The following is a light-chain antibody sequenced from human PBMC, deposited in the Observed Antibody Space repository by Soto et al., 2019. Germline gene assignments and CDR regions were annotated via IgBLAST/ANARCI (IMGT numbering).Light chain of an antibody. CDR1: QSVSSN. V-gene: IGKV3-15*01. CDR2: DAS. Sequence: EKVMTQSPATLSVSPGERATVSCRASQSVSSNLAWYQQKPGQAPRLLIYDASTRATGIPARFSGSGSGTEFTLTISSLPSEDLAVYYCQQYDDWPETFGQGTKVEIK. CDR3: QQYDDWPET. J-gene: IGKJ1*01.